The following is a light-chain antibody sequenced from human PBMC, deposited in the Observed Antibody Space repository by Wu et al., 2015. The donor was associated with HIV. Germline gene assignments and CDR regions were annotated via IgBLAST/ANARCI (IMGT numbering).Light chain of an antibody. CDR3: EQYNDWPPEWT. Sequence: EIVMTQSPATLSVSPGERATLSCKASQSVSSNLAWYQQKPGQAPRLLIYGANTRATGIPARFSGSGSGTEFTLTISSLQSEDFAIYYCEQYNDWPPEWTFGQGTKVEV. J-gene: IGKJ1*01. CDR2: GAN. V-gene: IGKV3-15*01. CDR1: QSVSSN.